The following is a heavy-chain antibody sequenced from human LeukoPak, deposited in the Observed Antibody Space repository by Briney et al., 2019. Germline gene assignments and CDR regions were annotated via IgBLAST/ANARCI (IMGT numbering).Heavy chain of an antibody. J-gene: IGHJ5*02. CDR1: GYTFTSYD. Sequence: ASVKVSCKASGYTFTSYDIHWVRQATGQGLEWMGWMNPNSGNTGYAQKFQGRVTMTRNTSISTAYMELSSLRSEDTAVYYCARLYSNVNWFDPWGQGTLVTVSS. V-gene: IGHV1-8*01. CDR3: ARLYSNVNWFDP. CDR2: MNPNSGNT. D-gene: IGHD4-11*01.